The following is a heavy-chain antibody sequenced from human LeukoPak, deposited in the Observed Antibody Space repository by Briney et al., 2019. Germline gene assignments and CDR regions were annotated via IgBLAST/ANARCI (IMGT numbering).Heavy chain of an antibody. CDR1: GFTFSSYA. V-gene: IGHV3-23*01. CDR3: ARDGGSGRRLDY. D-gene: IGHD6-19*01. CDR2: ISGSGGST. J-gene: IGHJ4*02. Sequence: GGSLRLSCAASGFTFSSYAMSWVRQAPGKGLEWVSAISGSGGSTYYADSVKGRFTISRDNSKNTLYLQMNSLRAEDTAVYYCARDGGSGRRLDYWGQGTLVTVSS.